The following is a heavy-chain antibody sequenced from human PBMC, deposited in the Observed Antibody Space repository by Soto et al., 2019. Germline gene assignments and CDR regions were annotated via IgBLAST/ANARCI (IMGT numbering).Heavy chain of an antibody. CDR1: GGSISSGGYY. J-gene: IGHJ4*02. V-gene: IGHV4-31*03. CDR3: ARAHWVVATIFHFDY. Sequence: SETLSLTCTVSGGSISSGGYYWSWIRQHPGKGLEWIGYIYYSGSTYYNPSLKSRVTISVDTSKNQFSLKLSSVTAADTAVYYCARAHWVVATIFHFDYWGQGTLVTVSS. D-gene: IGHD5-12*01. CDR2: IYYSGST.